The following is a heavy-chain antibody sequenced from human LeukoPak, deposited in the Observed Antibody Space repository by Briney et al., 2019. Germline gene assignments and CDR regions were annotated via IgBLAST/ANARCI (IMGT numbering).Heavy chain of an antibody. CDR1: GGSISDYF. CDR2: IYSSGST. D-gene: IGHD1-1*01. J-gene: IGHJ4*02. CDR3: AKTSGTSYWKSPFDF. Sequence: PSETLSLTCTVSGGSISDYFWNWIRQPAGKGLEWIGRIYSSGSTHYNPSLKGRATMSVDTPKNHFSLKLSSVTAADTAVYYCAKTSGTSYWKSPFDFWGQGTMVTVSS. V-gene: IGHV4-4*07.